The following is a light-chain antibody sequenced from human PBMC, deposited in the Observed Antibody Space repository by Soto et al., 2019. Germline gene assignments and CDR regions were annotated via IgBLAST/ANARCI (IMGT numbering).Light chain of an antibody. Sequence: EIVMTQSPATLSVSPGERATLSCRASQSVSSNLAWYQQRTGLAPRLLISGASTRATGIPARFSGSGSGTEFTLTISSLQSEDFSIYYCQQFNNWPEITFGQGTRVEIK. CDR3: QQFNNWPEIT. CDR2: GAS. CDR1: QSVSSN. V-gene: IGKV3D-15*01. J-gene: IGKJ5*01.